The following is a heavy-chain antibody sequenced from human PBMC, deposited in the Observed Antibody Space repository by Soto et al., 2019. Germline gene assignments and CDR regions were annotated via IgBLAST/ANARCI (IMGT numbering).Heavy chain of an antibody. V-gene: IGHV1-18*01. Sequence: ASVKVSCKASGYTFTNFGISWVRQAPGQGLEWMGWISAYNGNTNYAQKFQGRVTMTTDTSTSTAYMEVRSLRFDDTAIYYCARDRLRGYDSSGFYSWGQGTMVTVSS. CDR3: ARDRLRGYDSSGFYS. D-gene: IGHD3-22*01. CDR1: GYTFTNFG. CDR2: ISAYNGNT. J-gene: IGHJ4*02.